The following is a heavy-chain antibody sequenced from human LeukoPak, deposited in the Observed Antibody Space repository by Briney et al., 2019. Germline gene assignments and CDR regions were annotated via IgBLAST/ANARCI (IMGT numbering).Heavy chain of an antibody. CDR1: GYTFTSYY. V-gene: IGHV1-46*01. CDR2: INPSGGGT. CDR3: ARDRYCSSTSCPTVWFDP. J-gene: IGHJ5*02. D-gene: IGHD2-2*01. Sequence: ASVKVSCKASGYTFTSYYIYWVRQAPGQGLEWMGIINPSGGGTSYAQKFQGRVAMTRDTSTSTVRMELSRLRSDETAVYYCARDRYCSSTSCPTVWFDPWGRGTLVTVSS.